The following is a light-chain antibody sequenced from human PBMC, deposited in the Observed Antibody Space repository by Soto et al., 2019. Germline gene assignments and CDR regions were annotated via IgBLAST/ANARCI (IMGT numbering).Light chain of an antibody. CDR2: AAS. CDR1: QDISRW. Sequence: DIQMTQSPSSVSASVGDRVTITCRASQDISRWLAWYQQKPGKAPNLLIYAASSLQSGVPSRFSGSGSGTDFTLTISSLQPEDFATYYCQQANSFPLTFLGWTKVQIK. CDR3: QQANSFPLT. V-gene: IGKV1D-12*01. J-gene: IGKJ4*01.